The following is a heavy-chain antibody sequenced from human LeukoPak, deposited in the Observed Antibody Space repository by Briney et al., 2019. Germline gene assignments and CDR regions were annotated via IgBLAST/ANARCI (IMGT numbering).Heavy chain of an antibody. J-gene: IGHJ4*02. D-gene: IGHD3-22*01. V-gene: IGHV3-66*01. CDR1: GFTVSTNY. Sequence: GGSLRLSCAASGFTVSTNYTSWVRQAPGKGLEWVSVVYSGGSTYYADSVKGRFSISRDNSKNTLYLQMNSLRAEDTAVYYCARGDMIVPAYWGQGTLVTVSS. CDR2: VYSGGST. CDR3: ARGDMIVPAY.